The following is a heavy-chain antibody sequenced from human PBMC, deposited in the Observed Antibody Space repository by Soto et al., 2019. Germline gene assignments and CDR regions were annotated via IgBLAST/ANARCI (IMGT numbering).Heavy chain of an antibody. D-gene: IGHD3-22*01. Sequence: ASVKVSCKGSGYTLTELSMHWVRQAPGKGLEWMGGFDPEDGETIYAQKFQGRVTMTEDTSTDTAYMELSSLRSEDTAVYYCATDLWDSSGPSGGMDVWGQGTTVTVSS. CDR1: GYTLTELS. CDR2: FDPEDGET. CDR3: ATDLWDSSGPSGGMDV. V-gene: IGHV1-24*01. J-gene: IGHJ6*02.